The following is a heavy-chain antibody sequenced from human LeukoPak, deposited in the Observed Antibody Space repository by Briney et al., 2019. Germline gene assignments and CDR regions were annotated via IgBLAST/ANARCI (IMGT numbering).Heavy chain of an antibody. CDR1: GFTFSSNW. CDR2: IKPDGSAG. V-gene: IGHV3-7*03. J-gene: IGHJ4*02. Sequence: GGSLRLSCATSGFTFSSNWMSWVRHVPGRGLDWVANIKPDGSAGYYAASVKGRFTVSRDNAKNSLYLQMNSLRAEDTAVYYCASRLAYWGQGTLVTVSS. CDR3: ASRLAY.